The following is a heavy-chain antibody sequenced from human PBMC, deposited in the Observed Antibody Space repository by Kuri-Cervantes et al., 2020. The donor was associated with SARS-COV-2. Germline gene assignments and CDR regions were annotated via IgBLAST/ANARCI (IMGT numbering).Heavy chain of an antibody. V-gene: IGHV4-59*08. CDR2: ISDNKTT. D-gene: IGHD2-2*02. J-gene: IGHJ4*02. Sequence: ESLKISCTVSGGTITSHYWRCIPQPAGKEIGLISDNKTTYCNTSLKSRVTISVDTSKNQFSLKLSSVTAADTAVYYCARQSGYCSSTSCYRPFSFWGQGTLVTVSS. CDR3: ARQSGYCSSTSCYRPFSF. CDR1: GGTITSHY.